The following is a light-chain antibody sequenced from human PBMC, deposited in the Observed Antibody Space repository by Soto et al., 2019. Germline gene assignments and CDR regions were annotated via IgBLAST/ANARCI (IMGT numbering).Light chain of an antibody. CDR1: QSVSSY. J-gene: IGKJ3*01. Sequence: EIVLTQSAATLSLCPGERATLSCRASQSVSSYLAWYQQKPGQAPRLLIYDASNRATGIPARFSGSGSGTDFTLTISSLEPEDFAVYYCQQRSNWLFTFGPGTKVDIK. CDR2: DAS. CDR3: QQRSNWLFT. V-gene: IGKV3-11*01.